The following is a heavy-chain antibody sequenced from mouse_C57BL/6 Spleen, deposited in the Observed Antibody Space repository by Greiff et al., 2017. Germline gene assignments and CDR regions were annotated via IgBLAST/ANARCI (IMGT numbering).Heavy chain of an antibody. CDR3: TTPGSSYWFAY. CDR1: GFNIKDDY. V-gene: IGHV14-4*01. CDR2: IDPENGDT. J-gene: IGHJ3*01. Sequence: VQLQQSGAELVRPGASVKLSCTASGFNIKDDYMHWVKQRPEQGLEWIGWIDPENGDTEYASKFQGKATITADTSSNTAYLQLSRLTSEDTAVYYCTTPGSSYWFAYWGQGTLFTVSA. D-gene: IGHD1-1*01.